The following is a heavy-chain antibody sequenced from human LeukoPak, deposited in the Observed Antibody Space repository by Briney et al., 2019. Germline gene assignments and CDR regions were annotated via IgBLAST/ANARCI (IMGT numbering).Heavy chain of an antibody. CDR2: IYYSGST. CDR3: ARQETDWFDP. Sequence: SSETLSLTCTVSGGSISSYYWSWIRQPPGKGLEWIGYIYYSGSTNYNPSLKSRVTISVDTSKNQFSLKLSSVTAADTAVYYCARQETDWFDPWGQGTLVTVSS. J-gene: IGHJ5*02. CDR1: GGSISSYY. V-gene: IGHV4-59*01.